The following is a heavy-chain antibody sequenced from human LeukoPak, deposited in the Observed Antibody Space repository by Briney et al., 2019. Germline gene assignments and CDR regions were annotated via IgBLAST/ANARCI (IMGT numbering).Heavy chain of an antibody. D-gene: IGHD1-7*01. J-gene: IGHJ4*02. CDR3: AKDLVRITGTSY. V-gene: IGHV3-23*01. CDR1: GFTFSSYA. Sequence: GGFLRLSCAASGFTFSSYAMSWVRQAPGKGLEWVSAISGSGGSTYYADSVKGRFTISRDNSKNTLYLQMNSLRAEDTAVYYCAKDLVRITGTSYWGQGTLVTVSS. CDR2: ISGSGGST.